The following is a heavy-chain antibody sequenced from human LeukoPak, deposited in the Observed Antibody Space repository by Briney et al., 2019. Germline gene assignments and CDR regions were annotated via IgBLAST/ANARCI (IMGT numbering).Heavy chain of an antibody. CDR2: ISSSGSTI. V-gene: IGHV3-11*01. Sequence: GGSLRLSCAASGFTFSDYYMSWIRQAPGKGLEWVSYISSSGSTIYYAGSVKGRFTISRDNAKNSLYLQMNSLRAEDTAVYYCARAAAGSQATWGFVDVWGQGTTVTVSS. CDR3: ARAAAGSQATWGFVDV. CDR1: GFTFSDYY. J-gene: IGHJ6*02. D-gene: IGHD6-13*01.